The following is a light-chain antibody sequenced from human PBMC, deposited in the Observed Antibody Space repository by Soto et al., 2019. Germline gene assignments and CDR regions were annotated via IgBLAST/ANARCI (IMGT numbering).Light chain of an antibody. CDR1: QSVSSSY. Sequence: EIVLTQSPGTLSLFPGERATLSCRASQSVSSSYLAWYQQKPGQAPRLLIYGASSRAAGIPDRFSVSGSGTDFTLTISRLEPDDFAVYYCQQYGGSPWTFCQGTKVESK. J-gene: IGKJ1*01. CDR3: QQYGGSPWT. CDR2: GAS. V-gene: IGKV3-20*01.